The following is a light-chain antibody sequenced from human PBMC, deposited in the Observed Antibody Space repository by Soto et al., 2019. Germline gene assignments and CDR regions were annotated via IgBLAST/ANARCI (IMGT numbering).Light chain of an antibody. Sequence: EVVITQSPATLSVSLGDRATLSCRASQSVSSSLAWYQQKPVQAPRLLIYGASTRATGIPARFSGSGSGTEFTLTISSLKSEDFAVYSCQQYNNWPLTFGGGTKVDI. J-gene: IGKJ4*01. CDR2: GAS. CDR1: QSVSSS. V-gene: IGKV3-15*01. CDR3: QQYNNWPLT.